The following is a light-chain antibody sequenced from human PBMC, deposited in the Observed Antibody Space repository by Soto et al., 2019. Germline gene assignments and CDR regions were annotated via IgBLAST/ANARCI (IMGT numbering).Light chain of an antibody. J-gene: IGLJ2*01. CDR3: AAWDDSLKAPV. CDR1: SYNIGSNT. V-gene: IGLV1-44*01. CDR2: SNN. Sequence: QSVLTQPPSAYGTPGQRVTISCSGSSYNIGSNTVNWYQQLPGTAPKLLIYSNNQRPSGVPDRFSGSKSGTSASLAISGLQSEDEADYYCAAWDDSLKAPVFGGGTKLTVL.